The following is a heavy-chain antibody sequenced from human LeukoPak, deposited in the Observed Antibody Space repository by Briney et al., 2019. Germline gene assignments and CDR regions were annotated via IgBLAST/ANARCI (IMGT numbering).Heavy chain of an antibody. Sequence: SETLSLTCTVSGGSISSSSYYWGWIRQPPGKGLEWIGSIYYSGSTYYNSSLKSRVTISVDTSKNQFSLKLSSVTPADTAVYYCARGGYYGSGNDFRFDPWGQGTLVTVSS. CDR1: GGSISSSSYY. CDR3: ARGGYYGSGNDFRFDP. J-gene: IGHJ5*02. D-gene: IGHD3-10*01. V-gene: IGHV4-39*07. CDR2: IYYSGST.